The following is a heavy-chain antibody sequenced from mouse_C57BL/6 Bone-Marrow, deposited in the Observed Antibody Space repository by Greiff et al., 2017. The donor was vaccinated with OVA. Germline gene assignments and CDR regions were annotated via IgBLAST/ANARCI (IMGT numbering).Heavy chain of an antibody. D-gene: IGHD2-2*01. CDR1: GYTFTSYW. V-gene: IGHV1-53*01. CDR2: INPSNGGT. Sequence: QVQLQQPGTELVKPGASVKLSCKASGYTFTSYWMHWVKQRPGQGLEWIGNINPSNGGTNYNEKFKSKATLTVDKSSSTAYMQLSSLTSEDSAVYYCASQGRGIYYGYDADYFDYWGQGTTLTVSS. J-gene: IGHJ2*01. CDR3: ASQGRGIYYGYDADYFDY.